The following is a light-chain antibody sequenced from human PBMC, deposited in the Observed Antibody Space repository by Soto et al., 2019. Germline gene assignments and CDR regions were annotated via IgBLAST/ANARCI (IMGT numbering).Light chain of an antibody. CDR1: QSVSSK. CDR2: GAS. V-gene: IGKV3-20*01. J-gene: IGKJ4*01. CDR3: QQYGSSPLT. Sequence: EIVMTQSPATLSVSPGEGATLSCRASQSVSSKLAWYQQKPGQAPRLLIYGASSRATGIPDRFSGSGSGTDFTLTISRLEPEDFAVYFCQQYGSSPLTFGGGTKVDI.